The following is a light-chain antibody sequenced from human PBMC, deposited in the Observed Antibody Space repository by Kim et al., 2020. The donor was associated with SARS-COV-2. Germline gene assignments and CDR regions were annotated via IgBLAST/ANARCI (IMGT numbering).Light chain of an antibody. CDR2: GAS. CDR3: QQYGSSPPT. Sequence: LHQGERATLSCRASQSVSSSYLAWYQQKPGQAPRLLIYGASSRATGIPDRFSGSGSGTDFTLTISRLEPEDFAVYYCQQYGSSPPTFGQGTKLEI. CDR1: QSVSSSY. J-gene: IGKJ2*01. V-gene: IGKV3-20*01.